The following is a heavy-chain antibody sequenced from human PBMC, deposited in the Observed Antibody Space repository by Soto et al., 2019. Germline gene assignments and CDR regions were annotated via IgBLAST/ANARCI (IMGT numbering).Heavy chain of an antibody. CDR2: ISYDGTDK. D-gene: IGHD5-18*01. J-gene: IGHJ6*02. V-gene: IGHV3-30*18. Sequence: GGSLRLSCAASGFTFSSYGIHWVRQAPGKGLEWVALISYDGTDKYYADSVKGRFAISRDNSKNTLYLQMSSLGPEDTAVYYCVKERYAQLWLEDYGMDVWGQGTTVTVSS. CDR3: VKERYAQLWLEDYGMDV. CDR1: GFTFSSYG.